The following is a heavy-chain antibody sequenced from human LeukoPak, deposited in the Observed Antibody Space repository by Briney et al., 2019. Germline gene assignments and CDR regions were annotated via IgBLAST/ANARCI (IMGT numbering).Heavy chain of an antibody. D-gene: IGHD2-2*01. CDR2: ISTRGGTI. V-gene: IGHV3-48*03. Sequence: GGSLRLTCAASGFIFSSYEMNWVRQAPGKGLEWVSYISTRGGTIYYADSVKGRFTISRDNAKNSLYLQMNSLRAEDTAVYYCAREGYCSSTNCFFDYWGQGTLVTVSS. CDR1: GFIFSSYE. J-gene: IGHJ4*02. CDR3: AREGYCSSTNCFFDY.